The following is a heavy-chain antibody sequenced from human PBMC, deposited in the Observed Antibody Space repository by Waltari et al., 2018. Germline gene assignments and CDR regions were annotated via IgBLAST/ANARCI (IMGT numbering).Heavy chain of an antibody. Sequence: EVQLVESGGGWVQPGGSLRLSCAASGFTVSSTYMSWVRQAPGKGREWVSVSYIGGSTYYADSGKGRFTSSRDNSKNMLYLQMDSLRAEDTAVYYCARDTSGTKGALDYWGQGTLVTVSS. D-gene: IGHD3-10*01. CDR2: SYIGGST. V-gene: IGHV3-66*01. J-gene: IGHJ4*02. CDR3: ARDTSGTKGALDY. CDR1: GFTVSSTY.